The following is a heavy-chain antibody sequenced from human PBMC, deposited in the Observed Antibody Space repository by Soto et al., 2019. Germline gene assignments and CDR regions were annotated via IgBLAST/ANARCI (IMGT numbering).Heavy chain of an antibody. Sequence: QVQLQESGPGLVKPSETLSLTCTVSGVSISNYYWTWIRQPPGKGLEWIGYIYNSGSTNYKPSLESRVTISVDTSKSQFSLKLRSVTAADTAVYYCARGRGSTPVGNYFDYWGHGTLVTVSS. CDR3: ARGRGSTPVGNYFDY. D-gene: IGHD3-10*01. J-gene: IGHJ4*01. CDR2: IYNSGST. CDR1: GVSISNYY. V-gene: IGHV4-59*01.